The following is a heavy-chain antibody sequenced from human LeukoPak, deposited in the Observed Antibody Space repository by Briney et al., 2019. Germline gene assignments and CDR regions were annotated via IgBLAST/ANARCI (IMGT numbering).Heavy chain of an antibody. Sequence: GGSLRLSCAASGFTFSSSAMSWVRRAPGKRLEWVSGVSASGGSTYFADSVKGRFTISRDNSKNTLYLQMNTLRAEDTALYYCAKGRIAAADDAFGMWGQGTMVIVSS. J-gene: IGHJ3*02. D-gene: IGHD6-13*01. CDR1: GFTFSSSA. V-gene: IGHV3-23*01. CDR3: AKGRIAAADDAFGM. CDR2: VSASGGST.